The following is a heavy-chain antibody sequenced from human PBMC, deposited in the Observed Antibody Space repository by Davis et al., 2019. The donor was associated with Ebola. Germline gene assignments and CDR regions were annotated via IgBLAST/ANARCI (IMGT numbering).Heavy chain of an antibody. Sequence: PGGSLRLSCAVYGGSISGYYWSWIRQPPGKGLEWIGEINHSGSTNYNPSLKSRVTISVDTSKNQFSLKLSSVTAADTAVYYCARGRVGATHYYYYGMDVWGQGTTVTVSS. V-gene: IGHV4-34*01. CDR2: INHSGST. CDR1: GGSISGYY. CDR3: ARGRVGATHYYYYGMDV. J-gene: IGHJ6*02. D-gene: IGHD1-26*01.